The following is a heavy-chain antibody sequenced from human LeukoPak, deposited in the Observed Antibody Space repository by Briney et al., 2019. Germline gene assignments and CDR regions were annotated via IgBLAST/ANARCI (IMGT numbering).Heavy chain of an antibody. D-gene: IGHD5-18*01. V-gene: IGHV3-21*01. CDR2: ISSSSSYI. CDR3: ASDTSDTAMPKGWFDP. Sequence: GGSLRLSCAASGFTFSSYSMNWVRQAPGKGLEWVSPISSSSSYIYYADSVKGRFTISRDNAKNSLYLQMNSLRAEDTAVYYCASDTSDTAMPKGWFDPWGQGTLVTVSS. CDR1: GFTFSSYS. J-gene: IGHJ5*02.